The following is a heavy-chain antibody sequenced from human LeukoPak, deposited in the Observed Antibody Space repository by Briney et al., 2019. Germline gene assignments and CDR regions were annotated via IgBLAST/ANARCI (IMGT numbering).Heavy chain of an antibody. CDR3: AKETKVGENLYYFDY. J-gene: IGHJ4*02. D-gene: IGHD1-26*01. Sequence: GGSLRLSCVASGFKFNDYAMHWVRQAPGKGLEWVSGLSWHSGSIGYADSVKGLFIISRDNTKNSLYLEMNSLRPEDSALYYCAKETKVGENLYYFDYWGRGTLVTVSS. CDR2: LSWHSGSI. V-gene: IGHV3-9*01. CDR1: GFKFNDYA.